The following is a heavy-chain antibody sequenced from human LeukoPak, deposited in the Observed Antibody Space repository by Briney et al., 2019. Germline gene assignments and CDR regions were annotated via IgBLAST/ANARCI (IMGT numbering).Heavy chain of an antibody. CDR1: GGSFSGYY. D-gene: IGHD3-10*01. Sequence: SETLSLTCAVYGGSFSGYYWSWIRQPPGKGPEWIGEINHSGSTNYNPSLKSRVTISVDTSKNQFSLKLSSVTAADTAVYYCARGWSMVYDYWGQGTLVTVSS. J-gene: IGHJ4*02. V-gene: IGHV4-34*01. CDR3: ARGWSMVYDY. CDR2: INHSGST.